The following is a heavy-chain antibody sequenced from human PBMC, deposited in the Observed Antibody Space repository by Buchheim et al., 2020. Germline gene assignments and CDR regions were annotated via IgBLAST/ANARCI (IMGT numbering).Heavy chain of an antibody. CDR3: AKVAGAVAGTYDY. V-gene: IGHV3-30*18. D-gene: IGHD6-19*01. Sequence: QVQLVESGGGVVQPGRSLRLSCAASGFTFSTYGMHWVRQAPGKGLEWVAVISYDGSDKYYADSVKSRFTISGDNSKNTLYLQMNSLRAEDTAVYYCAKVAGAVAGTYDYWGQGTL. CDR2: ISYDGSDK. J-gene: IGHJ4*02. CDR1: GFTFSTYG.